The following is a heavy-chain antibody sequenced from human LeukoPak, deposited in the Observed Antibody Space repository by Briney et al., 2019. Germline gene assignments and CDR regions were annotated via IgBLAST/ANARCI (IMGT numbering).Heavy chain of an antibody. CDR3: AKDGGSYYPDYDYYMDV. Sequence: QPGGSLRLSCAASGFTFSSYGMHWVRQAPGKGLEWVAFIRYDGSNKYYADSVKGRFTISRDNSKNTLYLQMNSLRAEDTAVYYCAKDGGSYYPDYDYYMDVWGKGTTVTISS. V-gene: IGHV3-30*02. J-gene: IGHJ6*03. CDR1: GFTFSSYG. D-gene: IGHD3-10*01. CDR2: IRYDGSNK.